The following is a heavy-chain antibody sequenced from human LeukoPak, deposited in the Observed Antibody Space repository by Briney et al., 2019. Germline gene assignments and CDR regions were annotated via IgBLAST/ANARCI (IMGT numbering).Heavy chain of an antibody. CDR3: ARDRGTSSSLGYFYYCMDV. Sequence: PSQTLSLTCTVSGDSISSGTSYWSWIRQAAGKGLEWIGHIYTTGSTHYNSPLKSRVTMSVDTSKNQFSLKLHSVTAADTAVYYCARDRGTSSSLGYFYYCMDVWGKGTTVTVSS. V-gene: IGHV4-61*09. CDR2: IYTTGST. D-gene: IGHD6-19*01. J-gene: IGHJ6*03. CDR1: GDSISSGTSY.